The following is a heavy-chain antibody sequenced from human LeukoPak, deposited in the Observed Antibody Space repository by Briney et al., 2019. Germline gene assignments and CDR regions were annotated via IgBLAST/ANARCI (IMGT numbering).Heavy chain of an antibody. CDR3: AKHPGDFTGIVNYYYMDV. CDR1: RFTVSSNC. V-gene: IGHV3-53*05. Sequence: PGGSLRLSCAASRFTVSSNCMSWVRQAPGKGPEWVSLIYSGGSTYYADSVKGRFTISRDNSKNTLYLQMNSLRPEDTAIYYCAKHPGDFTGIVNYYYMDVWGKGTTVTVSS. CDR2: IYSGGST. D-gene: IGHD1-26*01. J-gene: IGHJ6*03.